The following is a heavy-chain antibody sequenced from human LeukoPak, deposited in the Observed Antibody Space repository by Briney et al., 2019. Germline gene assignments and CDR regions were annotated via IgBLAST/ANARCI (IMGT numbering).Heavy chain of an antibody. CDR1: GGTFSSYA. V-gene: IGHV1-69*13. CDR3: ARVGNYYDSSGNPHYYGMDV. J-gene: IGHJ6*02. Sequence: SVKVSCKASGGTFSSYAISWVRQAPGQGLEWMGGIIPIFGTANYAQKFQGRVTITADESTSTAYMELSSLRSEDTAVYYCARVGNYYDSSGNPHYYGMDVWGQGTTVTVSS. D-gene: IGHD3-22*01. CDR2: IIPIFGTA.